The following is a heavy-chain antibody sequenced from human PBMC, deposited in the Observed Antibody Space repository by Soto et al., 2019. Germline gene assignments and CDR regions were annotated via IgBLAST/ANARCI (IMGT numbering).Heavy chain of an antibody. J-gene: IGHJ4*02. CDR3: ARDGNGDPYYFDY. V-gene: IGHV3-33*01. CDR2: IWYDGSNK. D-gene: IGHD4-17*01. Sequence: GGSLRLSCAASGFAFSSYGMHWVRQAPGKGLEWVAVIWYDGSNKYYADSVKGRFTISRDNSKNTLYLQMNSLRAEDTAVHYCARDGNGDPYYFDYWGQGTLVTVSS. CDR1: GFAFSSYG.